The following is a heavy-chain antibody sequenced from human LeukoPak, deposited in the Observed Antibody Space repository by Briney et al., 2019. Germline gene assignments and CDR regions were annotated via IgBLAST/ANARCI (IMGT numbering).Heavy chain of an antibody. CDR3: ARTIEMATISYFDY. V-gene: IGHV3-30*04. J-gene: IGHJ4*02. CDR1: GFTFSSYA. D-gene: IGHD5-24*01. Sequence: GGSLRLSCAASGFTFSSYAMHWVRQAPGKGLEWVALISYDGSNKYYADSVKARFIISRDNSKNTVYLQMNSLRAGDTAVYYCARTIEMATISYFDYWGQGTLVTVSS. CDR2: ISYDGSNK.